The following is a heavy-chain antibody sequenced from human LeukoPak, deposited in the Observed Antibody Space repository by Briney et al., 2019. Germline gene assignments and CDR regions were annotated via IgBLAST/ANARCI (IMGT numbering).Heavy chain of an antibody. CDR2: IYYSGST. D-gene: IGHD1-26*01. CDR3: ARAGESGSYYRG. V-gene: IGHV4-30-4*02. J-gene: IGHJ4*02. CDR1: GGSISSGDYY. Sequence: PSETLSLTCTVSGGSISSGDYYWSWIRQPPGKGLEWIGYIYYSGSTYYNPSLKSRVTISVDTSKNQFSLKLSSVTAADTAVYYCARAGESGSYYRGWGQGTLVTVSS.